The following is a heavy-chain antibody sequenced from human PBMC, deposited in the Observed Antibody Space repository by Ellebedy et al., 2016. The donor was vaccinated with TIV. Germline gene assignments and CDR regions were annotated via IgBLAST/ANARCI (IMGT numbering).Heavy chain of an antibody. J-gene: IGHJ6*02. Sequence: GESLKISCAASGFTFSSSNMHLLRQAPGKGLEWVSYISSSSFTTYYADSVKGRFTISRDNAKKLLYLQMNSLRDEDTAVYYCARSLMARMDVWGQGTTVTVSS. CDR1: GFTFSSSN. V-gene: IGHV3-48*02. D-gene: IGHD5-24*01. CDR2: ISSSSFTT. CDR3: ARSLMARMDV.